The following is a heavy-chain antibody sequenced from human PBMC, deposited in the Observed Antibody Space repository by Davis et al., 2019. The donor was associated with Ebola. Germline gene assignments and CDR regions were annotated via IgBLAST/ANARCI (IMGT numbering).Heavy chain of an antibody. CDR3: ARVTAYCGGDCYYYYGMDV. CDR2: IIPILGIA. CDR1: GGTFSSYA. D-gene: IGHD2-21*02. V-gene: IGHV1-69*04. J-gene: IGHJ6*02. Sequence: SVKVSCKASGGTFSSYAISWVRQAPGQGLEWMGRIIPILGIANYAQKFQGRVTMTRNTSISTAYMELSSLRSDDTAVYYCARVTAYCGGDCYYYYGMDVWGQGTTVTVS.